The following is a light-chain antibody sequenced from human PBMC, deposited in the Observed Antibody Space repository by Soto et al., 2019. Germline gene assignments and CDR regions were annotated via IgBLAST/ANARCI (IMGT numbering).Light chain of an antibody. V-gene: IGKV1-5*01. CDR2: DAS. CDR1: QSISNW. J-gene: IGKJ4*01. Sequence: DIQMTQSPSTLSASVGDRVTITCRASQSISNWLAWYQQKPGKAPKLLIYDASSLESGVPSRFSGSGSGTEFTLTISSLQPDDFATYYCQQYNSYSSLTFGGGTK. CDR3: QQYNSYSSLT.